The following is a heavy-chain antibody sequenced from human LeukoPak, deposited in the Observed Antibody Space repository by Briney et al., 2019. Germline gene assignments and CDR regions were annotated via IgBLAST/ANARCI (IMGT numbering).Heavy chain of an antibody. Sequence: GGSLRLSCAASGFTFSSYSMNWVHQAPGKGLEWVSSISSSSSYIYYADSVKGRFTISRDNAKNSLYLQMNTLRAEDTAVYYCAGRARYYYYGMDVWGQGTTVTVSS. V-gene: IGHV3-21*01. CDR2: ISSSSSYI. CDR1: GFTFSSYS. CDR3: AGRARYYYYGMDV. J-gene: IGHJ6*02. D-gene: IGHD1-26*01.